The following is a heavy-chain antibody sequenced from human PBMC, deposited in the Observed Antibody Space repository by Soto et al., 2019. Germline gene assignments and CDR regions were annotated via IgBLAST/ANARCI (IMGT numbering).Heavy chain of an antibody. CDR1: GGSISSGGYY. CDR2: IYYSGST. Sequence: SETLSLTCTVSGGSISSGGYYWSWIRQHPGKGLEWTGYIYYSGSTYYNPSLKSRVTISVDTSKNQFSLKLSSVTAADTAVYFCARGKYYDDSSGYYLLDYWGQGTLDTVSS. J-gene: IGHJ4*02. D-gene: IGHD3-22*01. CDR3: ARGKYYDDSSGYYLLDY. V-gene: IGHV4-31*03.